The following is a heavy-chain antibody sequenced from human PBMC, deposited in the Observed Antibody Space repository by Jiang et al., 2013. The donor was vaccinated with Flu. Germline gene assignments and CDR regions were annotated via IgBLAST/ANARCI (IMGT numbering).Heavy chain of an antibody. J-gene: IGHJ6*02. CDR2: ISAYNGNT. CDR3: ARVSPPGDYYGMDV. D-gene: IGHD3-10*01. Sequence: GAEVKKPGASVNVSCKASGYTFTSYGISWVRQAPGQGLEWMGWISAYNGNTNYVQMVQGRVTMTTDTSTSTAYMELRGLRSDDTAVYYCARVSPPGDYYGMDVWGQGTTVTVSS. V-gene: IGHV1-18*04. CDR1: GYTFTSYG.